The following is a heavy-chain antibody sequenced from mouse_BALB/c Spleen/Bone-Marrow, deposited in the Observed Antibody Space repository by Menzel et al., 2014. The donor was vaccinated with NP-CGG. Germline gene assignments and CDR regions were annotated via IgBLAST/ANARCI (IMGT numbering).Heavy chain of an antibody. Sequence: EVKLVESGGGLVQPGWSRKLSCAASGFTFSDYGMAWVRQAPGKGPEWVAFISNLAYSIYYADTVTGRFTISRENAKNTLYLEMSSLRSEDTAMYYCARDQVYYYGSSYRYFDVWGAGTTVTVSS. CDR3: ARDQVYYYGSSYRYFDV. D-gene: IGHD1-1*01. V-gene: IGHV5-15*02. CDR2: ISNLAYSI. CDR1: GFTFSDYG. J-gene: IGHJ1*01.